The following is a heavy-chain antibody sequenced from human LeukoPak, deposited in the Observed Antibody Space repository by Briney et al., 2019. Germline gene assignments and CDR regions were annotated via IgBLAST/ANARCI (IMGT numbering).Heavy chain of an antibody. CDR3: ARGRSGGDWFDS. D-gene: IGHD3-10*01. V-gene: IGHV4-59*01. Sequence: KASETLSLTCTVFGGSISTYYWTWIRQPPGKGLEWIGYNHYTGRTNHNPSLKSRVTMSVDTSKNQFSLKLSSVTAADTAVYYCARGRSGGDWFDSWGQGTLVTVSS. CDR2: NHYTGRT. CDR1: GGSISTYY. J-gene: IGHJ5*01.